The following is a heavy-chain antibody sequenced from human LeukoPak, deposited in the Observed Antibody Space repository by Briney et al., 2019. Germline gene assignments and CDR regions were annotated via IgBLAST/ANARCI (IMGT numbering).Heavy chain of an antibody. CDR1: GFTLTSYA. Sequence: GGSLRLSCAACGFTLTSYAMSWVRQAPGKGVEWVSAISGSGGSTYYADSVKGRFTISRDNSKNTLYLQMNSLRAEDTAVYYCAKVSGNDDYGGNVLDYWGQGTLVTVSS. V-gene: IGHV3-23*01. J-gene: IGHJ4*02. CDR2: ISGSGGST. D-gene: IGHD4-23*01. CDR3: AKVSGNDDYGGNVLDY.